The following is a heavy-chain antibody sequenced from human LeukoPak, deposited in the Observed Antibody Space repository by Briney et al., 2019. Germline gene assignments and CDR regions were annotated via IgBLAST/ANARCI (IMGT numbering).Heavy chain of an antibody. CDR1: GGSVSSSKW. CDR3: ARGGAARLHFQN. V-gene: IGHV4-4*02. D-gene: IGHD6-6*01. Sequence: SGTLSLTCVVSGGSVSSSKWWSWVRQPPGKGLEWIGYIYHSGSTNYNPSLQSRVTISVDTSKNQFSLNLNSVTAADTAVYYCARGGAARLHFQNWGQGTLVTVSS. J-gene: IGHJ1*01. CDR2: IYHSGST.